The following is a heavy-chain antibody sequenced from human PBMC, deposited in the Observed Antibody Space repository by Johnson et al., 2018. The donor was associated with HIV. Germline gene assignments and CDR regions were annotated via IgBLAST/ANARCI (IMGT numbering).Heavy chain of an antibody. V-gene: IGHV3-23*04. Sequence: VQLVESGGDLVQPGGSLRLSCVASGFTFSSCAMSWVRQAPGKGLEWVSGISGSNASTYYAASGKGRFTISRDNSKNTLYLQMNSLRAEDTAVYYCAKVEYGGLLPNDAFDIWGQGTMVTVSS. D-gene: IGHD2-21*02. CDR3: AKVEYGGLLPNDAFDI. CDR1: GFTFSSCA. J-gene: IGHJ3*02. CDR2: ISGSNAST.